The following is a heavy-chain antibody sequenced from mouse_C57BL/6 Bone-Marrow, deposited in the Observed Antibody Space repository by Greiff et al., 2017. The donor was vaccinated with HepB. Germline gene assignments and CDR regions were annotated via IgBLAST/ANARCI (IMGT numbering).Heavy chain of an antibody. Sequence: QVQLKQSGAELVMPGASVKLSCKASGYTFTSYWMHWVKQRPGQGLEWIGEIDPSDSYTNYNQKFKGKSTLTVDKSSSTAYMQLSSLTSEDSAVYYCARYGNWGLDYWGQGTTLTVSS. D-gene: IGHD2-1*01. CDR2: IDPSDSYT. V-gene: IGHV1-69*01. CDR1: GYTFTSYW. CDR3: ARYGNWGLDY. J-gene: IGHJ2*01.